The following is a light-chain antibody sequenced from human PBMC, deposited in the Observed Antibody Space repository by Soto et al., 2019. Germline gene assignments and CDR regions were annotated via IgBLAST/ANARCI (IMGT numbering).Light chain of an antibody. CDR1: SSNIGAGYD. V-gene: IGLV1-40*01. CDR3: QSYDSSLSGSV. Sequence: QSVLTQPPSVSGAPGQRVTISCTGSSSNIGAGYDVHWYQQLPGTAPKLLIYGNNNRPSGVPDRFSGSKSGTSASLAITGLQAEDEADYYCQSYDSSLSGSVFGGGTKRPS. CDR2: GNN. J-gene: IGLJ2*01.